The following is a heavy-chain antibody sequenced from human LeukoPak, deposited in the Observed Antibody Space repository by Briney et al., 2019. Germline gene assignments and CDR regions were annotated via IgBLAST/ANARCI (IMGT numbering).Heavy chain of an antibody. Sequence: SETLSLTCAVYGGSSSGYYWSWIRQPPGKGLEWIGEINHSGSTNYNPSLKSRVTISVDTSKNQFSLKLSSVTAADTAVYYCARDRYPYYYDSSGYLYWGQGTLVTVSS. CDR3: ARDRYPYYYDSSGYLY. D-gene: IGHD3-22*01. CDR1: GGSSSGYY. J-gene: IGHJ4*02. V-gene: IGHV4-34*01. CDR2: INHSGST.